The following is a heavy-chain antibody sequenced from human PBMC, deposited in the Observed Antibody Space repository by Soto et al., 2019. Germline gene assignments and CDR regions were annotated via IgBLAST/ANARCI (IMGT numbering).Heavy chain of an antibody. CDR2: IDWDDEK. Sequence: SGPTLVNPTQTLTLTCTVSGFTLSTIGMCVSWIRQPPGKALEWLALIDWDDEKFYSTSLKTRLSISKDTSKNLVVLTMANMDPVDTGTYYCARTTIRYVDRYYNMDVWGQGTKVTVSS. CDR1: GFTLSTIGMC. D-gene: IGHD3-9*01. J-gene: IGHJ6*02. CDR3: ARTTIRYVDRYYNMDV. V-gene: IGHV2-70*01.